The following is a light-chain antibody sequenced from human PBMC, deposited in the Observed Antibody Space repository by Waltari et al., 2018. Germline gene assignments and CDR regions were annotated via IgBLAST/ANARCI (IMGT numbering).Light chain of an antibody. CDR3: QVWDSSSDPVV. V-gene: IGLV3-21*04. CDR2: YVT. Sequence: SFVLTQPPSVSVAPGKTAKVTCGGNDMGSKNVRWYQQKPRQAPVVVVYYVTDRPSAIPERFSGSTSGNTATLTINRVEAGDEADYFCQVWDSSSDPVVFGGGTKLTVL. CDR1: DMGSKN. J-gene: IGLJ3*02.